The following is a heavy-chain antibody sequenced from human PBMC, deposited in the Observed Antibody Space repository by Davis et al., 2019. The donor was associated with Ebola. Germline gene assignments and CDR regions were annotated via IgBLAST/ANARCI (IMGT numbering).Heavy chain of an antibody. CDR3: ACLAVAGTWGFDY. Sequence: SETLSLTCTVSGGSFSSGGYYWSWLRQHTGKGMEWIGYIYYSASTYYNPSLKSRVTISVDTSKNQFSLKLSSVTAADTAVYYCACLAVAGTWGFDYWGQGTLVTVSS. V-gene: IGHV4-31*03. J-gene: IGHJ4*02. CDR1: GGSFSSGGYY. CDR2: IYYSAST. D-gene: IGHD6-19*01.